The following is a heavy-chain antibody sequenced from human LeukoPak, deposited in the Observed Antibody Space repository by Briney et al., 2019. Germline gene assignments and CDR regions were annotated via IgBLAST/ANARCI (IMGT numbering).Heavy chain of an antibody. V-gene: IGHV3-13*04. CDR1: GFTFSSYD. J-gene: IGHJ4*02. Sequence: QSGRSLRLSCEASGFTFSSYDIQWVRQATGKGLEWVSSIGTAGDTYYAGSVKGRFTLSRENAKKSSYLQMNNLGAGDTAVYYCARGALGFDYWGQGSLVTVSS. CDR2: IGTAGDT. CDR3: ARGALGFDY.